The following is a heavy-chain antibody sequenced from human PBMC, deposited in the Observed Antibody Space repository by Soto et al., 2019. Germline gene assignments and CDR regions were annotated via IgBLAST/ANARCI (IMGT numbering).Heavy chain of an antibody. J-gene: IGHJ4*02. V-gene: IGHV1-3*01. CDR2: INAGNGNT. Sequence: VASVKVSCKASGYTFTSYAMHWVRQAPGQRLEWMGWINAGNGNTKYSQKFQGRVTITRDTSASTAYMELSSLRSEDTAVYYCASAPFEQLWLDYWGQGTLVTVSS. D-gene: IGHD5-18*01. CDR1: GYTFTSYA. CDR3: ASAPFEQLWLDY.